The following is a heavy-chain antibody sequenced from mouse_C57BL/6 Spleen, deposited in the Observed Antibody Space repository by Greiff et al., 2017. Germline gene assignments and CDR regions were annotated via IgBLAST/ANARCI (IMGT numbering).Heavy chain of an antibody. CDR3: ASATLVATDAMDD. CDR1: GFTFSDYG. CDR2: ISSCSSTI. V-gene: IGHV5-17*01. Sequence: EVQRVESGGGLVKPGGSLKLSCAASGFTFSDYGMHWVRQTPEKGLEWVAYISSCSSTICYADTVKGRFTISRDNAKNTPSLPMTSLRSEDTDMYYCASATLVATDAMDDWGQGTSVTVSS. J-gene: IGHJ4*01. D-gene: IGHD1-1*01.